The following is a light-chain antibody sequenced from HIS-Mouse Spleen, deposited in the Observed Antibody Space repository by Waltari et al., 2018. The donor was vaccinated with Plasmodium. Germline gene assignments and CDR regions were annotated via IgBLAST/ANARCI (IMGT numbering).Light chain of an antibody. CDR2: GAS. Sequence: EIVMTQSPATLSVSPGERATLSCRASQRVSSNLAWYQQEPGQAPRLLIYGASTRATGIPARFSGSGSRTEFTLTISSLQSEDFAVYYCQQYNNWPAWTFGQGTKVEIK. CDR3: QQYNNWPAWT. V-gene: IGKV3-15*01. J-gene: IGKJ1*01. CDR1: QRVSSN.